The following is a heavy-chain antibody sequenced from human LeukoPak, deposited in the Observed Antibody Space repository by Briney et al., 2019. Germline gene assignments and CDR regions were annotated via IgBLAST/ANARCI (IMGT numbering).Heavy chain of an antibody. J-gene: IGHJ4*02. Sequence: PGGSLRLSCAASGFTFSSYAMSWVRQAPVKGLEWVSAISGSGGSTYYADSVKGRFTISRDNSKNTLYLQMNSLRAEDTAVYYCAKGNYCDSSGYPFDYWGQGTLVTVSS. CDR3: AKGNYCDSSGYPFDY. CDR2: ISGSGGST. D-gene: IGHD3-22*01. CDR1: GFTFSSYA. V-gene: IGHV3-23*01.